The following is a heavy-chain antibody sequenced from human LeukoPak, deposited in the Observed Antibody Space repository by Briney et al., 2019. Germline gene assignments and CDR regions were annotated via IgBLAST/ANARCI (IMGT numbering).Heavy chain of an antibody. V-gene: IGHV1-2*06. CDR3: ARNVVITYYYYYYGMDV. CDR2: INPNSGGT. D-gene: IGHD3-22*01. CDR1: GYTFTGYY. Sequence: ASVKVSCKASGYTFTGYYMHWVRQAPGQGLEWMGRINPNSGGTNYAQKFQGRVTMTRDTSISTAYMELSRLRSDDTAVYYCARNVVITYYYYYYGMDVWGQGTTVTVSS. J-gene: IGHJ6*02.